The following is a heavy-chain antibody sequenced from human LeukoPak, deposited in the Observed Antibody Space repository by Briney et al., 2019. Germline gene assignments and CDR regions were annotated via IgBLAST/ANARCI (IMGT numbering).Heavy chain of an antibody. D-gene: IGHD6-19*01. CDR3: VREDYSSGLLVY. J-gene: IGHJ4*02. CDR1: GYTFTSYG. V-gene: IGHV1-18*01. CDR2: ISAYNGNT. Sequence: GASVKVSCKASGYTFTSYGISWVRQAPGQGLEWMGWISAYNGNTNYAQKLQGRVTMTTGTSTSTAYMELRSLRSDGTAVYYWVREDYSSGLLVYRGQGTPVTVSS.